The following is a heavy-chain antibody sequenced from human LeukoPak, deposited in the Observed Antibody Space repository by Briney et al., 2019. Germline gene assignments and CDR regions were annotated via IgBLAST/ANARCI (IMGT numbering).Heavy chain of an antibody. V-gene: IGHV3-7*03. Sequence: GGSLRLSCAAAGFTFTNYWMSWVRQAPGKGLEWVANISPGGSGKYYVASVKGRFTISRDNAKNSLYLQMSTLRVEDTAVYYCVKDSPPRYSGSPPAYWGQGTLVTVSS. J-gene: IGHJ4*02. CDR3: VKDSPPRYSGSPPAY. CDR1: GFTFTNYW. CDR2: ISPGGSGK. D-gene: IGHD1-26*01.